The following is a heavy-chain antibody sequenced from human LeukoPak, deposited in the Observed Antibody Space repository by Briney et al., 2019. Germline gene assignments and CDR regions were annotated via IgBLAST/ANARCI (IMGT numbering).Heavy chain of an antibody. CDR2: IYHSGST. CDR3: ARGGTTVVTTVYFDY. Sequence: SETLSLTCAASGGSISSGGYSWSWIRQPPGKGLEWIGYIYHSGSTYYNPSLKSRVTISVDRSKNQFSLKLSSVTAADTAVYYCARGGTTVVTTVYFDYWGQGTLVTVSS. V-gene: IGHV4-30-2*01. D-gene: IGHD4-23*01. CDR1: GGSISSGGYS. J-gene: IGHJ4*02.